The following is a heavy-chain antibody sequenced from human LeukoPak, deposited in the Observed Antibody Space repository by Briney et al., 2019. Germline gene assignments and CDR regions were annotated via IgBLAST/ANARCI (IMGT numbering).Heavy chain of an antibody. D-gene: IGHD3-22*01. Sequence: GGSLRLSCAASGFTVSSNYMSWVRQAPGKGLEWVSVIYSGGSTYYADSVKGRFTISRDNSENTLYLQMNSLRAEDTAVYYCARENSKSAPYYYDSSGASDYWGQGTLVTVSS. V-gene: IGHV3-66*01. CDR1: GFTVSSNY. J-gene: IGHJ4*02. CDR2: IYSGGST. CDR3: ARENSKSAPYYYDSSGASDY.